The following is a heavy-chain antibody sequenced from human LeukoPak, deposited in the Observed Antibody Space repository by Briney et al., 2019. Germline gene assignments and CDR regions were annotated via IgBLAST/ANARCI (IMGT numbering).Heavy chain of an antibody. V-gene: IGHV3-33*08. J-gene: IGHJ3*02. D-gene: IGHD3-3*02. CDR2: IWYDGSNK. CDR1: GFTFSSYA. Sequence: PGGSLRLSCAASGFTFSSYAMHWVRQAPGKGLEWVAVIWYDGSNKYYADSVKGRFTISRDNSKNTLYLQMNSLRAEDTAVYYCARDVGQISRHAFDIWGQGTMVTVSS. CDR3: ARDVGQISRHAFDI.